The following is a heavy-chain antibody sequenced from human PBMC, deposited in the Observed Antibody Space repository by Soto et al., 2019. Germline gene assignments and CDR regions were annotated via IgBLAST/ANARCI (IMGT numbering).Heavy chain of an antibody. CDR3: ARLNYAFTHAMDV. D-gene: IGHD3-3*01. CDR1: GYTFNFYG. V-gene: IGHV1-18*01. CDR2: ISPYNGYT. J-gene: IGHJ6*02. Sequence: QVQLVQSGAEVKKPGASVKVSCKASGYTFNFYGITWVRQAPGQGLEWMGWISPYNGYTYYAQKVQGRVTMTTDTTTSTASMELRSRRPADTAIYYCARLNYAFTHAMDVWGQGSTVTVYS.